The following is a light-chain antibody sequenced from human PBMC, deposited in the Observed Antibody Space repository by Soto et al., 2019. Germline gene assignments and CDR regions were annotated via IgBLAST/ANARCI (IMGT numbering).Light chain of an antibody. J-gene: IGKJ5*01. V-gene: IGKV3-20*01. Sequence: DIVLTQSPGTLSLSPGDRATILCRASQSVSSSYLAWYQQKPGQAPRIIIYGASSRATGIPDRFSGSGSGTDFTLTISRLEPEDVAVYYCQQYGSSLITFCQGTRLEIK. CDR2: GAS. CDR1: QSVSSSY. CDR3: QQYGSSLIT.